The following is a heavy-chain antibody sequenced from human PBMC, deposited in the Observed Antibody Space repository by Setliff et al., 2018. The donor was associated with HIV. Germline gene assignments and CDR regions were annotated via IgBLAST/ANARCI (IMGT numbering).Heavy chain of an antibody. J-gene: IGHJ4*02. Sequence: SETLSLTCTVSGGAMSSSSYYWGWIRQRPGKGLEWIGSIYYSGSTYYNPSLKTRVTLSVDTSKNQFSLKLSSVTAADTAVYYCASLTTDRFLEWLFVYWGQGTLVTVSS. V-gene: IGHV4-39*01. CDR3: ASLTTDRFLEWLFVY. CDR2: IYYSGST. D-gene: IGHD3-3*01. CDR1: GGAMSSSSYY.